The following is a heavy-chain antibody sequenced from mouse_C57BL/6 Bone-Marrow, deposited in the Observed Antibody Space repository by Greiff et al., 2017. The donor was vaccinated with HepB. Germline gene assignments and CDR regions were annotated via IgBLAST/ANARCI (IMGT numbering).Heavy chain of an antibody. CDR3: ARQYYGSPNYFDY. CDR2: ISSGGSYT. Sequence: EVHLVESGGDLVKPGGSLKLSCAASGFTFSSYGMSWVRQTPDKRLEWVATISSGGSYTYYPDSVKGRFTISRDNAKNTLYLQMSSLKSDDTAMYYCARQYYGSPNYFDYWGQGTTLTVSS. V-gene: IGHV5-6*01. CDR1: GFTFSSYG. D-gene: IGHD1-1*01. J-gene: IGHJ2*01.